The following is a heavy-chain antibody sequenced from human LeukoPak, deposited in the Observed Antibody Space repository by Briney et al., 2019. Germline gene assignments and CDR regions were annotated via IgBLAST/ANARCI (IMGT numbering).Heavy chain of an antibody. V-gene: IGHV4-39*07. D-gene: IGHD2-8*02. CDR3: ASITGGYFAY. J-gene: IGHJ4*02. CDR1: GGSISSSSYY. Sequence: SETLSLTCTVSGGSISSSSYYWGWIRQPPGKGLEWIGSIYYSGSTYYNPSLKSRVTISVDTAKNQFSLKLSSVTAADTAVYYCASITGGYFAYWGQGTLVTVSS. CDR2: IYYSGST.